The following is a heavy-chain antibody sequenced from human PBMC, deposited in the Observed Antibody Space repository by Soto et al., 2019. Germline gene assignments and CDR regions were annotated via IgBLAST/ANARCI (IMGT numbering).Heavy chain of an antibody. J-gene: IGHJ4*02. Sequence: PGGSLRLSCAASVFTFISYGMQWVRQAPGKGLEWVAVISYDGSNKYYADSVKGRFTISRDNSKNTLYLQMNSLRAEDTAVYYCARGRRASGWYWYFDYWGQGTLVTVSS. CDR2: ISYDGSNK. CDR1: VFTFISYG. V-gene: IGHV3-30*03. CDR3: ARGRRASGWYWYFDY. D-gene: IGHD6-19*01.